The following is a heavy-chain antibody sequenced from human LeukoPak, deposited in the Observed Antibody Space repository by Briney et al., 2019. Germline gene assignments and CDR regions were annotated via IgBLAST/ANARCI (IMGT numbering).Heavy chain of an antibody. CDR2: IYDSGST. V-gene: IGHV4-39*07. CDR1: GASISGSGYY. CDR3: AREAATTVRRGYYYMDV. J-gene: IGHJ6*03. Sequence: SETLSLTCTVSGASISGSGYYWGWIRQPPGKGLEWIGNIYDSGSTYYNASLQSRVTISIDTSKNQFSLRLSSVTAADTAVYYCAREAATTVRRGYYYMDVWGKGTTVTISS. D-gene: IGHD4-17*01.